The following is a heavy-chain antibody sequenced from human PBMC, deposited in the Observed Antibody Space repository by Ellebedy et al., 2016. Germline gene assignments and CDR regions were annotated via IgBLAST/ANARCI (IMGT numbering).Heavy chain of an antibody. CDR1: GYTFTSYA. D-gene: IGHD6-19*01. CDR3: ARGAESSGWYFDY. CDR2: INAGNGDT. J-gene: IGHJ4*02. V-gene: IGHV1-3*01. Sequence: ASVKVSCKASGYTFTSYAMHWVRQAPGQRLEWMGRINAGNGDTKYSQKFQGRVTMTRDTSTSTVYMELSSLRSEDTAVYYCARGAESSGWYFDYWGQGTLVTVSS.